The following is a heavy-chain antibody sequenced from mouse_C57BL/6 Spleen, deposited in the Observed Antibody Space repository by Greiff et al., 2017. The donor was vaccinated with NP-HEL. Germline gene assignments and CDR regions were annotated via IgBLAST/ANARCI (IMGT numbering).Heavy chain of an antibody. J-gene: IGHJ3*01. CDR3: AIAYYSNRFAY. V-gene: IGHV1-80*01. CDR2: IYPGDGDT. CDR1: GYAFSSYW. D-gene: IGHD2-5*01. Sequence: QVQLQQSGAELVKPGASVKISCKASGYAFSSYWMNWVKQRPGKGLEWIGQIYPGDGDTNYNGKFKGKATLTADKSSSTAYMQLSNLTSEDSAVYFCAIAYYSNRFAYWGQGTPVTVSA.